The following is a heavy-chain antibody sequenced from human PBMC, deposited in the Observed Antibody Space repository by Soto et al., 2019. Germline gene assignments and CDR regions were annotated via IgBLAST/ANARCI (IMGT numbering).Heavy chain of an antibody. CDR3: ARAVEMSGTTIAAFDI. V-gene: IGHV1-3*01. CDR2: INAGNGNT. J-gene: IGHJ3*02. Sequence: GASVKVSCKASGYTFTSYAMHWVRQAPGQRLEWMGWINAGNGNTKYSQKFQGRVTITRDTSASTAYMELSSLRSEDTTVYYCARAVEMSGTTIAAFDIWGQGTMVTDSS. CDR1: GYTFTSYA. D-gene: IGHD1-7*01.